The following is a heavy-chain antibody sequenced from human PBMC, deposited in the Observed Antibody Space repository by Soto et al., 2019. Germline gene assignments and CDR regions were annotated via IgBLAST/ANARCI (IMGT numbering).Heavy chain of an antibody. J-gene: IGHJ3*02. CDR3: AKVFIVAYYDFWSGYYTNDAFDI. CDR2: ISGSGGST. V-gene: IGHV3-23*01. CDR1: GFTFSSYA. D-gene: IGHD3-3*01. Sequence: GGSLRLSCAASGFTFSSYAMSWVRQAPGKGLEWVSVISGSGGSTYYADSVKGRFTISRDNSKNTLYLQMNSLRAEDTAVYYCAKVFIVAYYDFWSGYYTNDAFDIWGQGTMVTVSS.